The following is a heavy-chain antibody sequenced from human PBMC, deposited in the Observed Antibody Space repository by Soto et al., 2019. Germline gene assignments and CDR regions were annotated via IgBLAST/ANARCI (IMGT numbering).Heavy chain of an antibody. V-gene: IGHV1-69*01. J-gene: IGHJ2*01. Sequence: QVQLVQSGAEVKKPGSSVKVSCTASGGTFSSSAISWVRQAPGQGLEWMGGFIPIFGSTNYAQRFQDRVTITVDESTSTAYMELSSLRSEDTALYYCAKVSERAAIGGWWFDVWGRGTLVTVSS. CDR3: AKVSERAAIGGWWFDV. D-gene: IGHD2-15*01. CDR2: FIPIFGST. CDR1: GGTFSSSA.